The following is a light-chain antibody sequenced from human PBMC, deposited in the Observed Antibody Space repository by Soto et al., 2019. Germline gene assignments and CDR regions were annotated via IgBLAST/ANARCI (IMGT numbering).Light chain of an antibody. CDR1: QSITAS. CDR3: QQYDYSRT. CDR2: DVS. J-gene: IGKJ1*01. V-gene: IGKV1-5*01. Sequence: DIQMTQSPSTLSASIGDSVTITCRASQSITASLAWYQQKPGEAPKLLIYDVSNLESGVPSRLSGSGSGTQFSLTIRSLQPDDFASYYRQQYDYSRTFGQGTKVDIK.